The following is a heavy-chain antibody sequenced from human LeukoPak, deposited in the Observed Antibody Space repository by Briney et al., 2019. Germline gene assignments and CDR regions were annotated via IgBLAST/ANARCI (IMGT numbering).Heavy chain of an antibody. Sequence: SQAVPLTRPISGDSVSRKNGEWEWIRESPSRGLEWLGRTYYRSKWYNDYAEFIQGRITINPDTSKNQFSLQLNSVTPEDTAVYFCARDMGTTGWYTFDYWGQGTLVTVSS. J-gene: IGHJ4*02. CDR3: ARDMGTTGWYTFDY. CDR2: TYYRSKWYN. D-gene: IGHD6-19*01. CDR1: GDSVSRKNGE. V-gene: IGHV6-1*01.